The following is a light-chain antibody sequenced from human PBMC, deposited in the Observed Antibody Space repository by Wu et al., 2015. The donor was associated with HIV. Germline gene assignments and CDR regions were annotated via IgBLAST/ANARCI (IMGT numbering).Light chain of an antibody. CDR2: KAS. J-gene: IGKJ2*03. CDR1: QSISSW. Sequence: DIQMTQSPSTLSASVGDRVTITCRASQSISSWLAWYQQKPGKAPKLLIYKASSLESGVPSRFSGSGSGTEFTLIISSLQPDDFATYYCQQYNSYSPYSFGQGTKLE. V-gene: IGKV1-5*03. CDR3: QQYNSYSPYS.